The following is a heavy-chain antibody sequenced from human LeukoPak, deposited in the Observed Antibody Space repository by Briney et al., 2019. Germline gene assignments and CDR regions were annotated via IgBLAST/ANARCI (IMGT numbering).Heavy chain of an antibody. CDR3: ARRQLPNWFDP. V-gene: IGHV4-4*09. Sequence: SETLSLTCTVSGGSISSYYWSWIRQPPGKGLEWIGYIYTSGSTNYNPSLKSRVTISVDTSKNQFSLKLSSVTAADPAVYYCARRQLPNWFDPWGQGTLVIISS. CDR2: IYTSGST. D-gene: IGHD2-2*01. J-gene: IGHJ5*02. CDR1: GGSISSYY.